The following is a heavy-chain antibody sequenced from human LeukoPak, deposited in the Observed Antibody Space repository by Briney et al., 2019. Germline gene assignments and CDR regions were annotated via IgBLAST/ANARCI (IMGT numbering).Heavy chain of an antibody. Sequence: PSETLSLTCTVSGGSIGDTEYYWAWVRQPPGKGLEWIGSAYSSERTFYNPSLKSRVTISVDASKNQFSPNLSSVTAADTAIFYCARDPARNWFGPWGQGTLVTVSS. CDR2: AYSSERT. CDR3: ARDPARNWFGP. D-gene: IGHD2-2*01. J-gene: IGHJ5*02. V-gene: IGHV4-39*07. CDR1: GGSIGDTEYY.